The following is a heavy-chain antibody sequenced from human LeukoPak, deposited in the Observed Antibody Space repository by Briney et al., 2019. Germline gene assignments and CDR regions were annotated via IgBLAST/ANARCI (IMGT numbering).Heavy chain of an antibody. CDR2: IIPIFGTA. Sequence: SVKVSCKAFRGTFSNYAISWVRQAPGQGLEWMGGIIPIFGTANYAQKLQGRVTITADESTSTAYMELSSLRSEDTAVYYCARSEYYYGSGSKRHKGGWFDPWGQGTLVTVSS. V-gene: IGHV1-69*01. J-gene: IGHJ5*02. D-gene: IGHD3-10*01. CDR3: ARSEYYYGSGSKRHKGGWFDP. CDR1: RGTFSNYA.